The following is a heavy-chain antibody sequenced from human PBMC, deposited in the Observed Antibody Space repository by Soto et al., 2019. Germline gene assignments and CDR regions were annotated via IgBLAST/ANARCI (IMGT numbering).Heavy chain of an antibody. Sequence: GASVKVPCKASGYTFTGYYMHWVRQAPGQGLGWMGWINPNSGGTNYAQKFQGRVTMTRDTSISTAYMALSRLRSDDTAVYYCASRTTYGDFSSYYGMDVWGQGTTVTVSS. CDR1: GYTFTGYY. D-gene: IGHD4-17*01. CDR3: ASRTTYGDFSSYYGMDV. V-gene: IGHV1-2*02. CDR2: INPNSGGT. J-gene: IGHJ6*02.